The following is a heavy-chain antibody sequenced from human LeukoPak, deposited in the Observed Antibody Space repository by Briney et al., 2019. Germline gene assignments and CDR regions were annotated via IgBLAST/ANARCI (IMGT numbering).Heavy chain of an antibody. CDR3: ARGGGSGSSRDYYYYYMDV. D-gene: IGHD3-10*01. V-gene: IGHV4-34*01. CDR1: GGSFSGYY. J-gene: IGHJ6*03. CDR2: INHSGST. Sequence: PSETLSLTCAVYGGSFSGYYWSWIRQPPGKGLEWIGEINHSGSTKYNPSLKSRVTISVDTSKNQFSLKLSSVTAADTAVYYCARGGGSGSSRDYYYYYMDVWGKGTTVTVSS.